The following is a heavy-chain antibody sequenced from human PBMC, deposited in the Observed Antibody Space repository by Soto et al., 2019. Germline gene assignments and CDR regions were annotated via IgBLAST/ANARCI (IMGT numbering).Heavy chain of an antibody. V-gene: IGHV3-48*03. CDR2: ISSSGSTI. CDR3: AVRGYSYGYDY. J-gene: IGHJ4*02. Sequence: AGGSLRLSCAASGFTLSSYEMNWVRQAPGKGLEWVSYISSSGSTIYYADSVKGRFTISRDNAKNSLYLQMNSLRAEDTAVYYCAVRGYSYGYDYWGQGTLVTVSS. CDR1: GFTLSSYE. D-gene: IGHD5-18*01.